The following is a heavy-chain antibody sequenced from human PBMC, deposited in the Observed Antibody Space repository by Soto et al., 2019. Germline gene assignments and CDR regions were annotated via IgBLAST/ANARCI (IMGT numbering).Heavy chain of an antibody. V-gene: IGHV3-30-3*01. D-gene: IGHD2-15*01. J-gene: IGHJ6*02. CDR3: APSIVPAPTDYYYYYGMDV. CDR1: GFTFSSYA. Sequence: GGSLRLSCAASGFTFSSYAMHWVRQAPGKGLEWVAVISYDGSNKYYADSVKGRFTISRDNSKNTLYLQMNSLRAEDTAVYYSAPSIVPAPTDYYYYYGMDVWGQGTRVTVSS. CDR2: ISYDGSNK.